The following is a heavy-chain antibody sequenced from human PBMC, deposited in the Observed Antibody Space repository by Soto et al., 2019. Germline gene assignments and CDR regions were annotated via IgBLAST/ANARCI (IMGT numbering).Heavy chain of an antibody. J-gene: IGHJ4*02. CDR3: ARVERGGYDYVWGSYRYSTHDY. Sequence: QVQLVQSGAEVKKPGASVKVSCKTSGYTFTTYAISWVRQAPGQGLEWMGWISNYNGNTNYAQRFQGRVTMTTDTSTSKASMELRSLRSDDTAIYYCARVERGGYDYVWGSYRYSTHDYWGQGSLVTVSS. D-gene: IGHD3-16*02. V-gene: IGHV1-18*04. CDR2: ISNYNGNT. CDR1: GYTFTTYA.